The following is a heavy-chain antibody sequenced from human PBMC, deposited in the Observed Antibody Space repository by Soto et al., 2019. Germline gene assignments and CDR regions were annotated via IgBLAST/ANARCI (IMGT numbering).Heavy chain of an antibody. V-gene: IGHV3-7*05. Sequence: EVQLVESGGDLVQPGGSLRLSCAASGFTFSSSWMSWVRQAPGKGLEWVATIKPDGSEKYYVDSVKGRFTISRDNAKNSLYLQMNSLRGDDTAVYYCAGKDYYYDSSNAGWFDPWGQGTLVTVSS. CDR3: AGKDYYYDSSNAGWFDP. CDR1: GFTFSSSW. D-gene: IGHD3-22*01. J-gene: IGHJ5*02. CDR2: IKPDGSEK.